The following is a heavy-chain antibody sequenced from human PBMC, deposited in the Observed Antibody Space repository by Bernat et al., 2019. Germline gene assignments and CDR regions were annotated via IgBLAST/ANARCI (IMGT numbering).Heavy chain of an antibody. CDR3: ARGALYYDYIWGSYRPTHFDY. Sequence: EVQLVESGGGLVQPGGSLRLSCAASGFTFSSYSMNWVRQAPGKGLEWVSYISSSSSTIYYADSVKGRFNISRDNAKNSLYLQMNSLRDEDTAVYYCARGALYYDYIWGSYRPTHFDYWGQGTLVTVSS. J-gene: IGHJ4*02. CDR1: GFTFSSYS. V-gene: IGHV3-48*02. D-gene: IGHD3-16*02. CDR2: ISSSSSTI.